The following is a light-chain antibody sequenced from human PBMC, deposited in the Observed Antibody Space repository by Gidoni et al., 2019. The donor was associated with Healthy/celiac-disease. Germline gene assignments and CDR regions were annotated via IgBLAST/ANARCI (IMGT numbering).Light chain of an antibody. V-gene: IGKV3-11*01. Sequence: EIVLTQPPATLSLSPGERATLTCSARQSVSSYLAWYQQKPGQVPRLLIYDASNRANCIPARFSGSGSGTDFTLTISSLGPEDFAVYYCQQRSYGPPTWTFGQGTKVEIK. CDR2: DAS. CDR3: QQRSYGPPTWT. CDR1: QSVSSY. J-gene: IGKJ1*01.